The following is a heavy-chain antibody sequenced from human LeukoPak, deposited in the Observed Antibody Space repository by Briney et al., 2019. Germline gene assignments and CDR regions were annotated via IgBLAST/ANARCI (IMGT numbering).Heavy chain of an antibody. V-gene: IGHV1-46*01. Sequence: ASVKVSCKASGYTFTSYYMHWVRQAPGQGLEWMGIINPSGGSKSYAQKFQGRVTMTRDMSTSTVYMELSSLRSEDTAVYYCARDWNFCSSTSCYTGGGFDPWGQGTLVTVSS. J-gene: IGHJ5*02. CDR1: GYTFTSYY. CDR2: INPSGGSK. D-gene: IGHD2-2*02. CDR3: ARDWNFCSSTSCYTGGGFDP.